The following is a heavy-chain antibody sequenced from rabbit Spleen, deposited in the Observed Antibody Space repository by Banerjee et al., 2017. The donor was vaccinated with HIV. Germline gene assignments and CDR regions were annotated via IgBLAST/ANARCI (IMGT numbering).Heavy chain of an antibody. CDR3: ARDLVTAIGWNFAL. Sequence: QQQLEESGGGLVKPGGTLTLTCKASGIDFSRGYDMCWVRQAPGKGLEWIGCIYTGNGKTYYASWAKGRFTISKSSSTTVTLQMTSLTAADTATYFCARDLVTAIGWNFALWGPGTLVTVS. D-gene: IGHD7-1*01. CDR1: GIDFSRGYD. J-gene: IGHJ6*01. V-gene: IGHV1S45*01. CDR2: IYTGNGKT.